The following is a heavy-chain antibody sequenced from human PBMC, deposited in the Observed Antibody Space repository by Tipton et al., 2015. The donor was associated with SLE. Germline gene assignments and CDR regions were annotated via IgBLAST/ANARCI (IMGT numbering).Heavy chain of an antibody. J-gene: IGHJ1*01. Sequence: TLSLTCTVSGVSISGYYWTWIRLPPGRGLEWIGYIYYSGSTNYNPSLKSRVTISVDTSKNQFSLKLSSVTAADTAVYYCARDSSSSFHFQHWGQGTLVTVSS. CDR2: IYYSGST. CDR1: GVSISGYY. D-gene: IGHD6-6*01. V-gene: IGHV4-59*01. CDR3: ARDSSSSFHFQH.